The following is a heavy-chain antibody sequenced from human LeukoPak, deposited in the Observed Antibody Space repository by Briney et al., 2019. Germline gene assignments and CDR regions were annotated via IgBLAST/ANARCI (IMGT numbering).Heavy chain of an antibody. Sequence: GGSLRLSGAASGFTFSSYAMHWVGQAPGKGLEWWAVISYDGSNKYYADSVKGRFTISRDNSKNTLYLQMNSLRAEDTAVYYCARDESAHYYDSSGYSVYWGQGTLVTVSS. J-gene: IGHJ4*02. V-gene: IGHV3-30*01. CDR1: GFTFSSYA. CDR2: ISYDGSNK. D-gene: IGHD3-22*01. CDR3: ARDESAHYYDSSGYSVY.